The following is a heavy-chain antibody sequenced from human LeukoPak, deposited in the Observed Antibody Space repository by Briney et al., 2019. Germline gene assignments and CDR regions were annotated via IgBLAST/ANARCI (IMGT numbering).Heavy chain of an antibody. CDR2: IYHSGST. Sequence: PSETLSLTCTVSGYSISSGYYWGWIRQPPGKGLEWIGSIYHSGSTYYNPSLKSRVTISVDTSKNQFSLKLSSVTAADTAVYYCARRGGDSSGYYYGWYFDLWGRGTLVTVSS. J-gene: IGHJ2*01. V-gene: IGHV4-38-2*02. D-gene: IGHD3-22*01. CDR1: GYSISSGYY. CDR3: ARRGGDSSGYYYGWYFDL.